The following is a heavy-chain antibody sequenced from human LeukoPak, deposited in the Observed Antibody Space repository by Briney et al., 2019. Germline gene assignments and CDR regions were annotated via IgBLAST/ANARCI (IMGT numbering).Heavy chain of an antibody. D-gene: IGHD3-10*01. CDR3: ARFLYYYGSGSYSDY. J-gene: IGHJ4*02. V-gene: IGHV1-18*04. Sequence: ASVKVSCKASGYTFTSYYMHWVRQAPGQGLEWMGWISAYNGNTNYAQKLQGRVTMTTDTSTSTAYMELRSLRSDDTAVYYCARFLYYYGSGSYSDYWGQGTLVTVSS. CDR1: GYTFTSYY. CDR2: ISAYNGNT.